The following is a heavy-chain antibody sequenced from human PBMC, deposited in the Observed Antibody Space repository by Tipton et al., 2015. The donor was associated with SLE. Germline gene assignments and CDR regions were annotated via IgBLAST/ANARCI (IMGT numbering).Heavy chain of an antibody. CDR2: ISYDGSNE. CDR3: ARSLAYSDY. D-gene: IGHD2-21*01. V-gene: IGHV3-30*04. J-gene: IGHJ4*02. CDR1: GFSFSTYA. Sequence: SLRLSCVVSGFSFSTYAMHWVRQAPGKGLEWVAVISYDGSNENYADSVKGRFTISRDNSKSTLYLQMNSLRAEDTAVYFCARSLAYSDYWGQGHWSPSLQ.